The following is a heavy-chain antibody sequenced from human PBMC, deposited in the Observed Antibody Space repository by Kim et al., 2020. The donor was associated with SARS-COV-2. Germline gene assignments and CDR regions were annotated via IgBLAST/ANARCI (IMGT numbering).Heavy chain of an antibody. CDR3: AKGMRVRGVTITEFDY. D-gene: IGHD3-10*01. CDR1: GFTFSSYA. CDR2: IYSGGSST. V-gene: IGHV3-23*03. J-gene: IGHJ4*02. Sequence: GGSLRLSCAASGFTFSSYAMSWVRQAPGKGLEWGSVIYSGGSSTYYADSVKGRFTISRDNSKNTLYLQMNSLRAGDTAVYYCAKGMRVRGVTITEFDYWGQGTLVTVSS.